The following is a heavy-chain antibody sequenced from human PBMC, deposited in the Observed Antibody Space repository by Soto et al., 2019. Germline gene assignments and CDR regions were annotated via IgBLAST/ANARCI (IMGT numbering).Heavy chain of an antibody. D-gene: IGHD3-10*01. CDR2: ISAYNGNT. J-gene: IGHJ4*02. V-gene: IGHV1-18*01. CDR1: GYTFTSYG. CDR3: ARDIRGLNGARYDY. Sequence: VKVSCKASGYTFTSYGISWVRQAPGQGLEWMGWISAYNGNTNYAQKLQGRVTMTTDTSTSTAYMELRSLRSDDTAVYYCARDIRGLNGARYDYWGQGTLVTVSS.